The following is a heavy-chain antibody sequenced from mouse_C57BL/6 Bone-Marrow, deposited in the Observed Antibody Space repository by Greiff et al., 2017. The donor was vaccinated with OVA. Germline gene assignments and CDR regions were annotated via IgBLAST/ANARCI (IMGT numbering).Heavy chain of an antibody. CDR2: INYDGSST. CDR1: GFTFSDYY. V-gene: IGHV5-16*01. J-gene: IGHJ1*03. D-gene: IGHD2-1*01. Sequence: EVKLMESEGGLVQPGRSMKLSCTASGFTFSDYYMAWVRQVPEKGLEWVANINYDGSSTYYLDSLKSRFIISRDNAKNILYLQMSSLKSEDTATYYCAREESIYYGNYWYFDVWGTGTTVTVSS. CDR3: AREESIYYGNYWYFDV.